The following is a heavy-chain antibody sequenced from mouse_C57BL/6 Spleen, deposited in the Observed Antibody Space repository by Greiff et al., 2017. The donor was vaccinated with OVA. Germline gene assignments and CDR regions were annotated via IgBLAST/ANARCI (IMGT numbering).Heavy chain of an antibody. V-gene: IGHV1-64*01. D-gene: IGHD2-13*01. J-gene: IGHJ2*01. Sequence: QVQLQQPGAELVKPGASVKLSCKASGYTFTSYWMHWVKQRPGQGLEWIGMIHPNSGSTNYNEKFKSKATLTVDKSSSTAYMQLSSLTSEDAAVYYCARMEGDYLDYWGQGTTLTVSS. CDR1: GYTFTSYW. CDR2: IHPNSGST. CDR3: ARMEGDYLDY.